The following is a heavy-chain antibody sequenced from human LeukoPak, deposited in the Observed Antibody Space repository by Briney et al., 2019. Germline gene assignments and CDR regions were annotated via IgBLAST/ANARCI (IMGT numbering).Heavy chain of an antibody. Sequence: PSETLSLTCTVSGGSISSSSYYWGWIRQPPRKGLEWIGSIYYSGSTYYNPSLKSRVTISVDKSKNQFSLKLSSVTAADTAVYYCASPYGSGSNKVAGGYWGQGTLVTVSS. V-gene: IGHV4-39*01. CDR2: IYYSGST. CDR1: GGSISSSSYY. J-gene: IGHJ4*02. CDR3: ASPYGSGSNKVAGGY. D-gene: IGHD3-10*01.